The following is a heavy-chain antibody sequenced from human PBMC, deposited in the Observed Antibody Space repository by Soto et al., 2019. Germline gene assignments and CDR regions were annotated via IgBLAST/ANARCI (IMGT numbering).Heavy chain of an antibody. CDR2: INHSGST. Sequence: LETMSLTCAVYGGYFSCYYLSWIRKKTGKGLEWIGEINHSGSTNYNPSLKSRVTISVDTSKNQFSLKLSSVTAADTAVYYCARGPPVYCSSTSCYNWFDPWGQGTLVTV. CDR1: GGYFSCYY. D-gene: IGHD2-2*01. J-gene: IGHJ5*02. CDR3: ARGPPVYCSSTSCYNWFDP. V-gene: IGHV4-34*01.